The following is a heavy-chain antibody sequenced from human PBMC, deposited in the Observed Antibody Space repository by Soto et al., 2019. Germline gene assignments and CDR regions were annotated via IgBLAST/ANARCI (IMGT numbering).Heavy chain of an antibody. J-gene: IGHJ6*02. CDR3: ARSEQYYYDSSGYYYPSGYYYYGMDV. Sequence: ASVKVSCKASGYTFANYAMHWLLQAPGQRLEWMGWINVCNGNIKYSQKFKGRVTITRDTSATTASMELSSLISEDTAVYYGARSEQYYYDSSGYYYPSGYYYYGMDVWGQGTTVTVS. V-gene: IGHV1-3*01. CDR2: INVCNGNI. D-gene: IGHD3-22*01. CDR1: GYTFANYA.